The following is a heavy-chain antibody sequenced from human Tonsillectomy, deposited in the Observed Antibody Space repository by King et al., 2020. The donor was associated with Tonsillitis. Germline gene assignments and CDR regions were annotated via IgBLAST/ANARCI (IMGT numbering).Heavy chain of an antibody. Sequence: VQLVESGGGVVQPGRSLRLSCAASGFTFSSYAMHWVRQAPGKGLEWVADMSYDGTTKDYADSVKGRFTISRDNSKNTLYLQMNSLRPEDTAVYYCAGDYRSTWLQQWFKGDAFDIWGQGTTVTVSS. CDR3: AGDYRSTWLQQWFKGDAFDI. CDR2: MSYDGTTK. CDR1: GFTFSSYA. J-gene: IGHJ3*02. D-gene: IGHD5-18*01. V-gene: IGHV3-30*04.